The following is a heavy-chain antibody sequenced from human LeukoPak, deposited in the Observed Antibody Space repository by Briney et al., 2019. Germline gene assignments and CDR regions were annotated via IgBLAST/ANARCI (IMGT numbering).Heavy chain of an antibody. CDR2: INKSESS. J-gene: IGHJ6*03. Sequence: SETLSLTCAVYGGSLSDYYWSWIRQSPGKGLEWIGEINKSESSNYNPSLKSRVTISVDTSNNQVSLQLSSVVAADTAVYYCARGRYSNWERYYYMDVWGKGATVTVSS. CDR3: ARGRYSNWERYYYMDV. V-gene: IGHV4-34*01. CDR1: GGSLSDYY. D-gene: IGHD4-11*01.